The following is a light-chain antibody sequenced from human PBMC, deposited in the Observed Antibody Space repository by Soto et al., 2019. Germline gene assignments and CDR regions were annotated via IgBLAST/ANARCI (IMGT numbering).Light chain of an antibody. CDR2: DAS. CDR3: QQYNSYSGT. Sequence: DIQMTQSPSTLSASVGDRVTITCRASQSISSWLAWYQQKPGEAPKLLIYDASSLESGVPSRFSGXGSGTEFTLTISSLQPDDFATYYCQQYNSYSGTFGQGTKVDIK. CDR1: QSISSW. V-gene: IGKV1-5*01. J-gene: IGKJ1*01.